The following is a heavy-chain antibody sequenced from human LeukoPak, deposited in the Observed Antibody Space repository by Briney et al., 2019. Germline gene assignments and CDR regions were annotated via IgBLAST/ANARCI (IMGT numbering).Heavy chain of an antibody. J-gene: IGHJ4*02. CDR1: GGSISSHY. Sequence: PSETLSLTCTVSGGSISSHYWSWIRQPPGKGLEWIGYIYYSGSTNYNPSLKSRVTISVDTSKNHFSLNLSSVTAADTAVYYCARGGTYYDYWGQGTLVSVSS. CDR2: IYYSGST. V-gene: IGHV4-59*11. CDR3: ARGGTYYDY. D-gene: IGHD1-26*01.